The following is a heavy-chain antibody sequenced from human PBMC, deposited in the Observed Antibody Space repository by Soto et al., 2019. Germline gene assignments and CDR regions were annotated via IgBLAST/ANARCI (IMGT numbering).Heavy chain of an antibody. CDR1: GGSISSYY. Sequence: QVQLQESGPGLVKPSETLSLTCTVSGGSISSYYWSWIRQPPGKGLEWIGYIYYSGSTNYNPSLKSRVTISVDTSKNQFSLKLSSVTAADTAVYYCARSPEEPYYYGSGSLAGAFDIWGQGTMVTVSS. CDR3: ARSPEEPYYYGSGSLAGAFDI. D-gene: IGHD3-10*01. CDR2: IYYSGST. V-gene: IGHV4-59*01. J-gene: IGHJ3*02.